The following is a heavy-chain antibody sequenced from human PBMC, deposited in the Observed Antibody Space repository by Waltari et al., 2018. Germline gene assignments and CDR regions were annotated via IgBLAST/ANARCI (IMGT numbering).Heavy chain of an antibody. D-gene: IGHD2-15*01. CDR1: GDSMRSTYW. CDR2: FHGSGKT. V-gene: IGHV4-4*02. CDR3: ARDRGRGLYLDS. J-gene: IGHJ4*02. Sequence: QLQLQESGPGLVKPSGTLSLTCAVSGDSMRSTYWWSWVRQPPGKGLEWIGQFHGSGKTNYNPSFASRVTVSLDTPNNQFSLRVTSVTAADSAIYYCARDRGRGLYLDSWGPGTLVAVSP.